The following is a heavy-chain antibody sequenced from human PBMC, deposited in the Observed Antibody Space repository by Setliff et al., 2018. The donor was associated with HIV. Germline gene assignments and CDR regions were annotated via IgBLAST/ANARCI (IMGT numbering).Heavy chain of an antibody. CDR3: ARHRSYGDYDPNWFDP. CDR2: VYYSGST. Sequence: SETLSLTCNVSGGSISSASYFWGWIRQSPGRGLEWIGSVYYSGSTYYNPSLRSRITISVDMSKNQFSLKLNSVTAADTAIYYCARHRSYGDYDPNWFDPWGRGTLVTVSS. V-gene: IGHV4-39*01. CDR1: GGSISSASYF. J-gene: IGHJ5*02. D-gene: IGHD4-17*01.